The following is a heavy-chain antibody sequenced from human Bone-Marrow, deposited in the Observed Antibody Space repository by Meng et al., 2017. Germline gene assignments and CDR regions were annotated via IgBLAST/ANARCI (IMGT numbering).Heavy chain of an antibody. V-gene: IGHV7-4-1*02. Sequence: ASVKVSCKASGYTFTSYAMNWVRQAPGQGLEWMGWINTNTGNPTYAQGFTGRFVFSLDTSVSTAYLQISSLKAEDTAVYYCARGGYSYGYDYYYYGMDVWGRGTTVTVSS. J-gene: IGHJ6*02. CDR1: GYTFTSYA. CDR2: INTNTGNP. CDR3: ARGGYSYGYDYYYYGMDV. D-gene: IGHD5-18*01.